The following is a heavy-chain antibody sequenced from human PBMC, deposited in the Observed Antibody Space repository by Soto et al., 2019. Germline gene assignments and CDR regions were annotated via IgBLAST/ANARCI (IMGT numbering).Heavy chain of an antibody. D-gene: IGHD6-19*01. J-gene: IGHJ4*02. Sequence: ASVKVSCKASGYTFTGYYMHWVRQAPGQGLEWMGWINPNSGGTNYAQKFQGRVTMTRDTSISTAYMELSRLRSDDTAVYYCARVLSYSSGWYTYWGQGTLVTVS. CDR3: ARVLSYSSGWYTY. CDR1: GYTFTGYY. V-gene: IGHV1-2*02. CDR2: INPNSGGT.